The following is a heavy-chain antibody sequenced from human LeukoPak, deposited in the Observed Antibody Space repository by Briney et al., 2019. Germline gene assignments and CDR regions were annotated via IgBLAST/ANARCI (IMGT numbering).Heavy chain of an antibody. Sequence: LSGGSLRLSCAASGFTFSSYWMHWVRQAPGKGLVWVSRINSDGSSTSYADSVKGRFTISRDNAKNTLYLQMNSLRAEDTAVYYCARGVEVVTATDAEYFQHWGQGTLVTVSS. V-gene: IGHV3-74*01. D-gene: IGHD2-21*02. CDR3: ARGVEVVTATDAEYFQH. CDR1: GFTFSSYW. J-gene: IGHJ1*01. CDR2: INSDGSST.